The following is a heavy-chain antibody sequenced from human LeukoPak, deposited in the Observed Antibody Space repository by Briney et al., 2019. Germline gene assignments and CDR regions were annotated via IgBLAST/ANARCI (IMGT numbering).Heavy chain of an antibody. CDR3: AGEVYYEVFDY. V-gene: IGHV3-69-1*02. D-gene: IGHD3-22*01. Sequence: GGSLRLSCAASGFTFKDYDMHWVRQVPGKGLEWISGINRGTIYYADSVKGRFTISRDNAKNSLYLQMNSLRAEDTAVYYCAGEVYYEVFDYWGQGTLVTVSS. J-gene: IGHJ4*02. CDR2: INRGTI. CDR1: GFTFKDYD.